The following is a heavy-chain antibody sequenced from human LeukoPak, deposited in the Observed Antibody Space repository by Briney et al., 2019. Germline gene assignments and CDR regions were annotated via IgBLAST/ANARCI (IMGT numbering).Heavy chain of an antibody. V-gene: IGHV4-38-2*02. CDR1: GYSIISGFF. J-gene: IGHJ4*02. Sequence: PSETLSLTCTVSGYSIISGFFWGWIRQPPGKGLEWIGSSHYAGRTYYNPSLSSRVTISLDTSKNQFSLKLTSVTAADTAVYYCARHDFWSGYCFDYWGQGTLVTVSS. D-gene: IGHD3-3*01. CDR3: ARHDFWSGYCFDY. CDR2: SHYAGRT.